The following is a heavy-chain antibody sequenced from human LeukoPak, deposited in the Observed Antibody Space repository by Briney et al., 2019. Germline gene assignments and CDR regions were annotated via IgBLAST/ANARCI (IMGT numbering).Heavy chain of an antibody. CDR2: INSDGSST. V-gene: IGHV3-74*01. Sequence: AGGSLRLSCAASGFTFSIYWMHWVRQAPGKGLVWVSRINSDGSSTSYADSVNGRFTISRDNAKNPLYMQMTSLRAEDTAVYYCARVEDYYDSSGYYLTPDYWGQGTLVTVSS. CDR3: ARVEDYYDSSGYYLTPDY. CDR1: GFTFSIYW. D-gene: IGHD3-22*01. J-gene: IGHJ4*02.